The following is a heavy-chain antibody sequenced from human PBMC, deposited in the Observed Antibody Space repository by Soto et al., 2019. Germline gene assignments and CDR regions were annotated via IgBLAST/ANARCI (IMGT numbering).Heavy chain of an antibody. D-gene: IGHD3-10*01. CDR3: ARPYYYGSGSYYNSWFDP. Sequence: GASVKVSCKASGYTFTSYAMHWVRQAPGQRLEWMGWINAGNGNTKYSQKFQGRVTITRDTSASTAYMDLSSLRSEDTAVYYCARPYYYGSGSYYNSWFDPWDQGTLVTVSS. CDR2: INAGNGNT. CDR1: GYTFTSYA. J-gene: IGHJ5*02. V-gene: IGHV1-3*01.